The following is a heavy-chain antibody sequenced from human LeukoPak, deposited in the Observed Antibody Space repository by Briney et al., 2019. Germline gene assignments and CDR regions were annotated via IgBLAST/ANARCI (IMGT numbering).Heavy chain of an antibody. Sequence: GGSLRLSCAASGFTFSSYAMSWVRQAPGKGLEWVSVISGSGDNTYYADSVKGRFTISRDNSKNMLYLQMNSLRAEDTAVYYCAKWKYSNSGIDDYWGQGTLVTVS. D-gene: IGHD6-6*01. CDR2: ISGSGDNT. V-gene: IGHV3-23*01. CDR1: GFTFSSYA. CDR3: AKWKYSNSGIDDY. J-gene: IGHJ4*02.